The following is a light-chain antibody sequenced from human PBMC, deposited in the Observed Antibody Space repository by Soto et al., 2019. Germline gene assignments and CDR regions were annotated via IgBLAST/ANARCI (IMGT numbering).Light chain of an antibody. CDR2: EVS. CDR3: SSYTITSAYWV. V-gene: IGLV2-14*01. CDR1: SSDVGNCNC. J-gene: IGLJ3*02. Sequence: QSALTQPASVSGSPGQSITISCTGASSDVGNCNCVSWYQQHPGKAPKLMIYEVSNRPSGVSDRFSGSKAGNTASLTISGLQAEDEADYYCSSYTITSAYWVFGGGTKLTVL.